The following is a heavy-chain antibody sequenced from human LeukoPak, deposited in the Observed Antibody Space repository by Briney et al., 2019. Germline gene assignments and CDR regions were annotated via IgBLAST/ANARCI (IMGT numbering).Heavy chain of an antibody. CDR2: LNPSGGGS. J-gene: IGHJ6*02. V-gene: IGHV1-46*01. Sequence: ASVKVSCKASGYTFTGYYMHWVRQAPGQGLEWMAILNPSGGGSNYAQKFQGRATLTRATSTGTVYMELSSLRSEDTAVYYCASVYKHGMDVWGQGTTVIVSS. CDR1: GYTFTGYY. CDR3: ASVYKHGMDV. D-gene: IGHD5-24*01.